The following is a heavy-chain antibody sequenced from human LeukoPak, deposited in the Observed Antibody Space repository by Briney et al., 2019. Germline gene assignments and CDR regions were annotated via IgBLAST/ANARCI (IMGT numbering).Heavy chain of an antibody. J-gene: IGHJ4*02. CDR1: GGSISSGGYY. D-gene: IGHD3-16*01. CDR3: ARVDGGNYFDY. V-gene: IGHV4-30-4*08. Sequence: SSETLSLTCTVSGGSISSGGYYWSWIRQHPGKGLEWIGYIYYSGGTYYNPSLKSRVTISVDTSKNQFSLKLSSVTAADTAVYYCARVDGGNYFDYWGQGTLVTVSS. CDR2: IYYSGGT.